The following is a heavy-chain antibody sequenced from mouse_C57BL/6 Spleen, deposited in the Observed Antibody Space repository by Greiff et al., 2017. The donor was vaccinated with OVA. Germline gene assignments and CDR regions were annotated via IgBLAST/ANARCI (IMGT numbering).Heavy chain of an antibody. CDR2: ISDGGSYT. J-gene: IGHJ4*01. Sequence: DVHLVESGGGLVKPGGSLELSCAASGFTFSSYAMSWVRQTPEKRLEWVATISDGGSYTYYPDNVKGRFTISRDNAKNNLYLQMSHLKSEDTAMYYCARDNYYGNYVGAMDYWGQGTSVTVSS. V-gene: IGHV5-4*01. D-gene: IGHD2-1*01. CDR1: GFTFSSYA. CDR3: ARDNYYGNYVGAMDY.